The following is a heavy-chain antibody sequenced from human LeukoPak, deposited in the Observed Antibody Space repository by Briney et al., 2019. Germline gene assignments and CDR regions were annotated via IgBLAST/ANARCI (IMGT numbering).Heavy chain of an antibody. J-gene: IGHJ4*02. V-gene: IGHV3-23*01. D-gene: IGHD3-22*01. CDR2: ISASGGTT. CDR1: GFTFSSYS. Sequence: GGSLRLSCAASGFTFSSYSMTWGRQAPGKGLEWVSVISASGGTTYYADSVRGRFTISRDNSKNTLYLQMNSLRPEDTAVYYCAKYRHDSSGGRNFDYWGQGTLVTVSS. CDR3: AKYRHDSSGGRNFDY.